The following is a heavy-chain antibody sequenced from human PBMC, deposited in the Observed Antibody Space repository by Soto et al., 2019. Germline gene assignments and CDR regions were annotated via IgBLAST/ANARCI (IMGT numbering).Heavy chain of an antibody. V-gene: IGHV4-59*01. CDR2: IYYSGST. D-gene: IGHD7-27*01. CDR1: GGSISSYY. J-gene: IGHJ6*03. Sequence: SETLSLTCTVSGGSISSYYWSWIRQPPGKGLEWIGYIYYSGSTNYNPSLKSRVTISVDTSKNQFSLKLSSVTAADTAVYYCTRSAPGGLGISKYYYYYMDVWGKGTTVTVSS. CDR3: TRSAPGGLGISKYYYYYMDV.